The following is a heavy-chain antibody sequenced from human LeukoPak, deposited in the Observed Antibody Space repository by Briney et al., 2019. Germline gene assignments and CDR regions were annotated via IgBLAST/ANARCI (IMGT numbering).Heavy chain of an antibody. CDR1: GGSFSGYY. CDR2: INHSGNT. V-gene: IGHV4-34*01. Sequence: SETLSLTCAVYGGSFSGYYWSWIRQPPGKGLEWIGEINHSGNTNYNPSLKSRVIVSVDTSKNQFSMKLSSVTAADTAVYYCARSVKVNYVGWFGEDNYYYYMDVWAKGTPVTVSS. D-gene: IGHD3-10*01. J-gene: IGHJ6*03. CDR3: ARSVKVNYVGWFGEDNYYYYMDV.